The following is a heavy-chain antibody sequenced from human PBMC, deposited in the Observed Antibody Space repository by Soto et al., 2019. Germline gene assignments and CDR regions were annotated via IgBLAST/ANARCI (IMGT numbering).Heavy chain of an antibody. V-gene: IGHV3-21*01. Sequence: GGSLRLSCAASGFTFSSYSMNWVRQAPGKGLEWVSSISSSSSYIYYADSVKGRFTISRDNAKNSLYLQMNSLRAEDTAVYYCAKDEKRTLSFWGQGTMVTVSS. J-gene: IGHJ3*01. CDR2: ISSSSSYI. CDR3: AKDEKRTLSF. CDR1: GFTFSSYS.